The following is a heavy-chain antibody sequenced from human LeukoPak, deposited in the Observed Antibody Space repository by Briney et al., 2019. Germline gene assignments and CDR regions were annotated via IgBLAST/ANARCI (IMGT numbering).Heavy chain of an antibody. V-gene: IGHV5-51*01. J-gene: IGHJ6*03. CDR2: IYPGDSDT. CDR3: AKVVELATLTGDSYTYSYHMDV. Sequence: GESLKISCQGSGYSFSTFCIGWVRKMPGKGLEWMGFIYPGDSDTRYSPSFQGQFTISADKYISSAYLQWSSLKASDTAMYYCAKVVELATLTGDSYTYSYHMDVWGKGTAVTVSS. D-gene: IGHD5-24*01. CDR1: GYSFSTFC.